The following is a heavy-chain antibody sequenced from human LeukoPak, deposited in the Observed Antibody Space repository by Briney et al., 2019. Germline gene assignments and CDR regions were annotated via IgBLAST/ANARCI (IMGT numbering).Heavy chain of an antibody. CDR3: AREEQFDY. V-gene: IGHV1-2*02. D-gene: IGHD1-26*01. CDR2: INPNSGGT. J-gene: IGHJ4*02. Sequence: ASVKVSCKASGYSFTNYAMNWVRQAPGQGLEWMGWINPNSGGTNYAQKFQGRVTMTRDTSISTAYMELSRLRSDDTAVYYCAREEQFDYWGQGTLVTVSS. CDR1: GYSFTNYA.